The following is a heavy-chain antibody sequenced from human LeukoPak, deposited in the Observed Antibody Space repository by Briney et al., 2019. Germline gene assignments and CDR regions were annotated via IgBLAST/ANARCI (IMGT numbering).Heavy chain of an antibody. J-gene: IGHJ6*03. D-gene: IGHD3-3*01. Sequence: GGSLRLSCAASGFTFSSYSMNWVRQAPGKGLEWVSYVSNSSSTIYYADSVKGRFTISRDNAKNSLYLQMNSLRAEDTAVYYCARGVRRFLEWVSMDVWGKGTTVTVSS. CDR1: GFTFSSYS. CDR2: VSNSSSTI. CDR3: ARGVRRFLEWVSMDV. V-gene: IGHV3-48*01.